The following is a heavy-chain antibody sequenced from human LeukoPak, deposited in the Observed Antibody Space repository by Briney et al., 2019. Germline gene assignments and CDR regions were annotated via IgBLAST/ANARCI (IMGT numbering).Heavy chain of an antibody. CDR1: GFTFSSYA. CDR3: ARDGYCSSTSCYGHDAFDI. V-gene: IGHV3-30*04. CDR2: ISYDGSNK. J-gene: IGHJ3*02. D-gene: IGHD2-2*01. Sequence: GGSLRLSCAASGFTFSSYAMHWVRQAPGKGLEWVAVISYDGSNKYYADSVKGRFTISRDNAKNSLYLQMNSLRAEDTAVYYCARDGYCSSTSCYGHDAFDIWGQGTMVTVSS.